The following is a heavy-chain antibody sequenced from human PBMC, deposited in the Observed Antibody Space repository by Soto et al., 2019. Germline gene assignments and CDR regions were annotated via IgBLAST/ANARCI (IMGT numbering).Heavy chain of an antibody. V-gene: IGHV3-23*01. J-gene: IGHJ4*02. Sequence: GGSLRLSCAASGFTFSSYAMSWVRQAPGKGLEWVSGISGSGDSTYYADSVKGLFTISRDNSKNTLYLQMNSLRAEDTAVYYCARARYCSSTSCYLDYWGQGTLVTVSS. CDR1: GFTFSSYA. CDR2: ISGSGDST. D-gene: IGHD2-2*01. CDR3: ARARYCSSTSCYLDY.